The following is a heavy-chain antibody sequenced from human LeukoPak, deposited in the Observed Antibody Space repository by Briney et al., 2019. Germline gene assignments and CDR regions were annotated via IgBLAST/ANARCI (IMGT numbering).Heavy chain of an antibody. J-gene: IGHJ4*02. CDR2: IYYSGST. V-gene: IGHV4-31*03. D-gene: IGHD6-19*01. CDR1: GGSISSGGYY. CDR3: ARGIAVAGIDY. Sequence: TSETLSLTCTVSGGSISSGGYYWSWIRQHPGKGLEWIGYIYYSGSTYYNPSLKSRVTISVDTSKNQFSLKLSSVTAADTAVYYCARGIAVAGIDYWGQGTLVTVSS.